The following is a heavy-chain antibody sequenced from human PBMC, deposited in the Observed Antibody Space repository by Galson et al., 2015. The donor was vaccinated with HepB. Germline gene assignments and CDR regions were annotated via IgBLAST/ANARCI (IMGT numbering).Heavy chain of an antibody. CDR1: GFTFSSYG. CDR2: ISYDGSNK. CDR3: AKELGDFWSGYSSRGTSYYYYMDV. Sequence: SLRLSCAASGFTFSSYGMHWVRQAPGKGLEWVAVISYDGSNKYYADSVKGRFTISRDNSKNTLYLQMNSLRAEDTAVYYCAKELGDFWSGYSSRGTSYYYYMDVWGKGTTVTVSS. D-gene: IGHD3-3*01. J-gene: IGHJ6*03. V-gene: IGHV3-30*18.